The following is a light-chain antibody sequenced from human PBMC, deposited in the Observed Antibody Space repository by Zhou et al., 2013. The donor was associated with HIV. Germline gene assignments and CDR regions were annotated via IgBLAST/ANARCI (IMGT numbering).Light chain of an antibody. J-gene: IGLJ1*01. Sequence: QSALTQPTSVSGSPGQSITLSCTGTSSDVGGYNYVSWYQQFPGKAPKLILYDVSKQPSGVSGRFSGSKSGNTASLTISGLQAEDEAEYFCCSYTTVTTVFVFGSGTQVTVL. CDR1: SSDVGGYNY. V-gene: IGLV2-14*01. CDR2: DVS. CDR3: CSYTTVTTVFV.